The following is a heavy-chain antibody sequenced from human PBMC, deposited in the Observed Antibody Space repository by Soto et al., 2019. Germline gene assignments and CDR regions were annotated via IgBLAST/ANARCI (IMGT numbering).Heavy chain of an antibody. V-gene: IGHV3-23*01. CDR2: ISGGAIST. Sequence: EVQLLESGGGLVQPGGSLRLSCAASGFIFRDYAMTWVRQAPGKGLEWVSSISGGAISTYYADSVKGRFTVSRDNSKNTLYLQMSSLRAEDTAIYYCAKEARAYCGTAADNWGQGTLVTVSS. CDR1: GFIFRDYA. CDR3: AKEARAYCGTAADN. D-gene: IGHD2-21*01. J-gene: IGHJ4*02.